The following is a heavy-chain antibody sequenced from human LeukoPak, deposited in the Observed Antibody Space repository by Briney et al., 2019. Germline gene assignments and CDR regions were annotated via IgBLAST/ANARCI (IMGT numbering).Heavy chain of an antibody. Sequence: QPGGSLRLSCVASGFTFSRYWMHWVRQAPGKGPVWVSRINSDGSSITYADSVKGRFTISRDNAKNTMYLQMNSLRAEDTAVYYCAKSGDGHYYDSSGYYRNYYYYMDVWGKGTTVTVSS. CDR2: INSDGSSI. V-gene: IGHV3-74*03. J-gene: IGHJ6*03. CDR3: AKSGDGHYYDSSGYYRNYYYYMDV. D-gene: IGHD3-22*01. CDR1: GFTFSRYW.